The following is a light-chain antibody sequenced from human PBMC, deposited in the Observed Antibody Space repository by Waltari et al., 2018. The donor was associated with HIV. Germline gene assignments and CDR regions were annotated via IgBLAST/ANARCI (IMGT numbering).Light chain of an antibody. J-gene: IGLJ2*01. Sequence: QSVLTQPPSASGTLGQRVTLSCSGRRSNIGSNSVNWYQQPPGTAPKPLISDDNRRPSGVPDRFSGSKSGTSASLAISGLQSEDEADYYCAAWDDNVNGLFGGGTKLTVL. CDR1: RSNIGSNS. CDR3: AAWDDNVNGL. V-gene: IGLV1-44*01. CDR2: DDN.